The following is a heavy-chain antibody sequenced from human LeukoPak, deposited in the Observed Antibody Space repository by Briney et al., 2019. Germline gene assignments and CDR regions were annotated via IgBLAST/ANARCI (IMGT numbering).Heavy chain of an antibody. CDR1: GYTFTGYG. D-gene: IGHD3-22*01. CDR2: ISAYNGNT. V-gene: IGHV1-18*01. CDR3: ASEDSSGYYRTLYFDY. J-gene: IGHJ4*02. Sequence: ASVKVSCKASGYTFTGYGISWVRQAPGQGLEWMGWISAYNGNTNYAQKLQGRVTMTTDTSTSTAYMELRSLRSDDTAVYYCASEDSSGYYRTLYFDYWGQGTLVTVSS.